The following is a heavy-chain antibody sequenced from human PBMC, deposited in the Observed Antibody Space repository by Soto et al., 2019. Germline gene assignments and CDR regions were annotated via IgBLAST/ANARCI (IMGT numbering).Heavy chain of an antibody. J-gene: IGHJ4*02. Sequence: QVQLVQSGAEVKKPGSSVKVSCKASGGTFSSYTISWVRQAPGQGLEWMGRIIPILGIANYAQKFQGRVTITADKSTSTAYMELSSLRSEDTAVYYCATSTPGNYGSGSYYNVAWGMGSFDYWGQGTLVTVSS. CDR2: IIPILGIA. CDR1: GGTFSSYT. V-gene: IGHV1-69*02. CDR3: ATSTPGNYGSGSYYNVAWGMGSFDY. D-gene: IGHD3-10*01.